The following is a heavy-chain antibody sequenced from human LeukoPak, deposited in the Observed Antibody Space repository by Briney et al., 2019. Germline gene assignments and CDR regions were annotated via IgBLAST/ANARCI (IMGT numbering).Heavy chain of an antibody. CDR2: INHSGST. D-gene: IGHD6-13*01. CDR3: ARGRFSSSWYRGYAFGI. J-gene: IGHJ3*02. V-gene: IGHV4-39*07. Sequence: PSETLSLTCTVSGGSISSSSYYWSWIRQPPGKGLEWIGEINHSGSTNYNPSLKSRVTISVDTSKNQFSLKLSSVTAADTAVYYCARGRFSSSWYRGYAFGIWGQGTMVTVSS. CDR1: GGSISSSSYY.